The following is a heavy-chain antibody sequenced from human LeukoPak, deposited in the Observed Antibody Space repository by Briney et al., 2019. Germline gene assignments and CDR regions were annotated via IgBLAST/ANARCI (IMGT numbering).Heavy chain of an antibody. Sequence: PSETLSLTCTVSGGSISSYYWSWIRQPPGKGLEWIAYISDIGSINYNPSLKSRVTISVDTPKNQFSLKLSSVTAADTAVYYCARDAPRSTPDAFDIWGQGTMVTVSS. CDR1: GGSISSYY. CDR2: ISDIGSI. V-gene: IGHV4-59*12. CDR3: ARDAPRSTPDAFDI. J-gene: IGHJ3*02.